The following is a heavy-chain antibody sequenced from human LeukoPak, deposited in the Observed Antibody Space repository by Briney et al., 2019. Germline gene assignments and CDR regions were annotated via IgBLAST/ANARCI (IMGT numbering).Heavy chain of an antibody. J-gene: IGHJ5*02. CDR1: GYTFTGYY. Sequence: ASVKVSCKASGYTFTGYYMHWVRQAPGQGLEWMGWMNPNSGNTRYAQKFQGRVTMTRNTSISTAYMELSSLRSEDTAVYYCARRAGGVPAAKARNWFDPWGQGTLVTVSS. CDR2: MNPNSGNT. V-gene: IGHV1-8*02. CDR3: ARRAGGVPAAKARNWFDP. D-gene: IGHD2-2*01.